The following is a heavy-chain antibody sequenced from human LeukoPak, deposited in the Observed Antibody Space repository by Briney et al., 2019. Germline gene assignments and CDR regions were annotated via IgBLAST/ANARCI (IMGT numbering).Heavy chain of an antibody. CDR3: AKEVGFISA. Sequence: SETLSLTCTVSGDSITNYYWSWIRQPAGKGLEWIGRIYNSGTGYNPSLKSRVTMSLDTAKNQFSLKLNSVTAADTAVYYCAKEVGFISAWGQGTLVTVSS. J-gene: IGHJ4*02. CDR1: GDSITNYY. V-gene: IGHV4-4*07. CDR2: IYNSGT. D-gene: IGHD6-19*01.